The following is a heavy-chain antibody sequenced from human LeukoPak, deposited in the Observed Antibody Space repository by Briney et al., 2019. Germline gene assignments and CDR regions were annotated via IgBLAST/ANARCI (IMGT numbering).Heavy chain of an antibody. V-gene: IGHV4-61*02. CDR1: GGSISSGSYY. Sequence: SQTLSLTCTVSGGSISSGSYYWSWIRQPAGKGLEWIGRIYTSGSTNYNPSLKSRVTISVDTSKNQFSLKLSSVTAADTAVYYCARGYDYVWGEDYWGQGTLVTVSS. CDR3: ARGYDYVWGEDY. CDR2: IYTSGST. J-gene: IGHJ4*02. D-gene: IGHD3-16*01.